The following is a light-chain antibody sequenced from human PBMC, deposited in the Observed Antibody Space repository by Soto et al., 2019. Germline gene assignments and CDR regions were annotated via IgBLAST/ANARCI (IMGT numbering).Light chain of an antibody. CDR2: DVS. V-gene: IGLV2-14*01. Sequence: QSALTQPASVSGSPGQSITISCNGTSSDVGTYNYVSWYQQHPGKAPKLMIYDVSNRPSGVSNRFSGSKSGNTASLTISGLQAEDEADYYCSSYTSSSTLYVFGTGTKVTVL. J-gene: IGLJ1*01. CDR3: SSYTSSSTLYV. CDR1: SSDVGTYNY.